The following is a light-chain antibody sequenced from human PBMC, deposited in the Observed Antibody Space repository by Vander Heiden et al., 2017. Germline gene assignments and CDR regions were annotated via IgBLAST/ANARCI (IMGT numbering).Light chain of an antibody. CDR3: QQRSNGFT. CDR1: QSVSSY. CDR2: DVS. Sequence: EIVLTQSPATLSLSPGERATLSCRASQSVSSYLAWYQQKPGQAPRLLRYDVSNRATGIPVRFSGSGSGTDFTLTISSLEPEDFAVYYCQQRSNGFTFGPGTKVDIK. V-gene: IGKV3-11*01. J-gene: IGKJ3*01.